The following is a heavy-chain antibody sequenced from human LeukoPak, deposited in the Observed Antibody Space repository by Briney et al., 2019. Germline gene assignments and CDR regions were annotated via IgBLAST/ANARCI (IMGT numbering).Heavy chain of an antibody. D-gene: IGHD5-12*01. Sequence: ASVKVSRKTSGYIFAGYNIHWVRQAPGQGLEWMGRIDPNSGDTRISQKFQGRVTVTRDTAISTVYMEVKRLRSDDTAIYYCAREGSGYDYYYFDYWGQGTLVTVSS. V-gene: IGHV1-2*02. CDR3: AREGSGYDYYYFDY. J-gene: IGHJ4*02. CDR2: IDPNSGDT. CDR1: GYIFAGYN.